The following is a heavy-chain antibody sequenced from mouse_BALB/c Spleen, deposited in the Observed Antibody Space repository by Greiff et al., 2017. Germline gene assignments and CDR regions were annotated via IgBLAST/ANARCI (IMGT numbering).Heavy chain of an antibody. Sequence: EVQLVESGGGLVQPKGSLKLSCAASGFTFNTYAMNWVRQAPGKGLEWVARIRSKSNNYATYYADSVKDRFTISRDDSQSMLYLQMNNLKTEDTAMYYCVRDYGYEGYFDYWGQGTTLTVSS. CDR2: IRSKSNNYAT. CDR1: GFTFNTYA. CDR3: VRDYGYEGYFDY. V-gene: IGHV10-1*02. D-gene: IGHD2-2*01. J-gene: IGHJ2*01.